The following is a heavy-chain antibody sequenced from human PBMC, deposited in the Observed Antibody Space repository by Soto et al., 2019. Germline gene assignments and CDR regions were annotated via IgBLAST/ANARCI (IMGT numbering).Heavy chain of an antibody. CDR1: GYSISSGYY. D-gene: IGHD3-22*01. Sequence: SETLSLTCAVSGYSISSGYYWGWLRQPPGKGLEWVGSIYDGGSTHYNPSLNSRVTLSIDMTHNHVYLLLTSVTAADTAVYYSARVGPWVPYYYDTSPYTFENWFDPWGQGTRVTVSS. V-gene: IGHV4-38-2*01. J-gene: IGHJ5*02. CDR2: IYDGGST. CDR3: ARVGPWVPYYYDTSPYTFENWFDP.